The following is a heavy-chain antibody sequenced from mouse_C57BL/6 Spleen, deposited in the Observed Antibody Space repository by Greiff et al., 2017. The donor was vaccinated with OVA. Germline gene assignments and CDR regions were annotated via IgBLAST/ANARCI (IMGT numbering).Heavy chain of an antibody. CDR1: GYTFTSYW. CDR2: IHPNSGST. Sequence: QVQLQQPGAELVKPGASVKLSCKASGYTFTSYWMHWVKQRPGQGLEWIGMIHPNSGSTNYNEKFKSKATLTVDKSSNTAYMQLSSLTSEDSAVYYCARGLDYDRYYAMDYWGQGTSVTVSS. D-gene: IGHD2-4*01. V-gene: IGHV1-64*01. CDR3: ARGLDYDRYYAMDY. J-gene: IGHJ4*01.